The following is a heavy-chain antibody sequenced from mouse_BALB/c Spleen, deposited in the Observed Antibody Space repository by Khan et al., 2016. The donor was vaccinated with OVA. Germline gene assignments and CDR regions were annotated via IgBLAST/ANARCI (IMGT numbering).Heavy chain of an antibody. V-gene: IGHV5-6*01. CDR3: ARHAYYYDSGGFAF. D-gene: IGHD1-1*01. Sequence: EVELVEPGGDLVEPGGSLILSCAASGFTFSTYGMSWVRQTPDKRLEWVATISTGGHYTYYPASVRGRFTISRDNAKNTLYLQMSSLKSEDTAMFYCARHAYYYDSGGFAFWGQGTLVTVSA. J-gene: IGHJ3*01. CDR1: GFTFSTYG. CDR2: ISTGGHYT.